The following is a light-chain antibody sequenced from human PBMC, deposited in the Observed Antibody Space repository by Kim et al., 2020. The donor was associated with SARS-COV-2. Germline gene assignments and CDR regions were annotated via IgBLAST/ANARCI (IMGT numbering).Light chain of an antibody. J-gene: IGLJ1*01. CDR2: ADS. V-gene: IGLV1-40*01. Sequence: QSVLTQPPSVSGAPGQRVTISCSGSSSNIGAGYDVHWYQQFPGSAPKLLIFADSNRPSGVPDRFSASKSGSSASLAIAGLQAEDEADYYCQTYDTSLTGVFGTGTKVTVL. CDR3: QTYDTSLTGV. CDR1: SSNIGAGYD.